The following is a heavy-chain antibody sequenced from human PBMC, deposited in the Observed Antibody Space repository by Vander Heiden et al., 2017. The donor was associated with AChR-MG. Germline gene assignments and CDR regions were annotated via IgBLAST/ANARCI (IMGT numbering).Heavy chain of an antibody. CDR2: IIPIFGTA. J-gene: IGHJ4*02. Sequence: QVQLVPSGAEVKKPGSSMKVSCKASGGTFSSYAISWVRQAPGQGLEWMGGIIPIFGTANYAQKFQGRVTITADKSTSTAYMELSSLRSEDTAVYYCARDRYYDSSGYSLIFDYWGQGTRVTVSS. CDR1: GGTFSSYA. V-gene: IGHV1-69*06. D-gene: IGHD3-22*01. CDR3: ARDRYYDSSGYSLIFDY.